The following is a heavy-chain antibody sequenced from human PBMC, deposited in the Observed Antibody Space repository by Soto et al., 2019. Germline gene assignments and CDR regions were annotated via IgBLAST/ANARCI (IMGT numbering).Heavy chain of an antibody. J-gene: IGHJ1*01. CDR2: MNPNSGNT. V-gene: IGHV1-8*01. CDR3: ARAVDTSRWYHFQH. CDR1: GYTFTSYD. D-gene: IGHD6-13*01. Sequence: GASVKVSCKASGYTFTSYDINWVRQATGQGLEWMGWMNPNSGNTGYAQKFQGRVTMTRNTSISTAYMELSSLRSEDTAVYYCARAVDTSRWYHFQHWGQGTLVTVSS.